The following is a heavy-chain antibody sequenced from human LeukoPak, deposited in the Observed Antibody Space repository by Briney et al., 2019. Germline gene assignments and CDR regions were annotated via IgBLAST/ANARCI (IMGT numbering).Heavy chain of an antibody. CDR3: ARDLSIAVFDY. CDR1: GFTFTSYG. V-gene: IGHV3-33*01. Sequence: PGRSLRLSCAASGFTFTSYGMHWVRQAPGKGLEWVAVIWYDGRNKYYVDSVKGRFTISRDNSKNTVYPQMNSLRAEDTAVYFCARDLSIAVFDYWGQGTLVTVSS. CDR2: IWYDGRNK. D-gene: IGHD6-19*01. J-gene: IGHJ4*02.